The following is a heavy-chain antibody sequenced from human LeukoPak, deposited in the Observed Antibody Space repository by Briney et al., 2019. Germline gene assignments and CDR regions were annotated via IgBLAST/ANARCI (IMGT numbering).Heavy chain of an antibody. Sequence: GGSLGLSCAASGFTFSTSWMHWLRQASGKGLEWVSHVSTDGSTTAYADSVKGRFTISRENAKNTVYLQMNSLRAEDTAVYYCARSIGYVESWGQGTLVTVSS. CDR1: GFTFSTSW. CDR3: ARSIGYVES. J-gene: IGHJ5*02. V-gene: IGHV3-74*01. D-gene: IGHD5-18*01. CDR2: VSTDGSTT.